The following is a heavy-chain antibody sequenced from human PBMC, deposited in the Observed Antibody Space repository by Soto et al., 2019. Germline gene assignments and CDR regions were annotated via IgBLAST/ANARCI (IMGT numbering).Heavy chain of an antibody. V-gene: IGHV1-2*04. Sequence: QVQLVQSGAEVKKPGASVRVSCKTSGYTFTGYYMHWVRQAPGQGLEWMGGINPNSGSTSYAQNFQDWVTMTRDTSSSTVYMELGRLRPDDTAVYYCARGSIVERSLYYSHMDVWGKGTTVTVSS. CDR1: GYTFTGYY. D-gene: IGHD2-15*01. CDR3: ARGSIVERSLYYSHMDV. CDR2: INPNSGST. J-gene: IGHJ6*03.